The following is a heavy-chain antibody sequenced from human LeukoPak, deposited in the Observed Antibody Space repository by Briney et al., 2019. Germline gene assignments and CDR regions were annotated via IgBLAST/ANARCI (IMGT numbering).Heavy chain of an antibody. J-gene: IGHJ5*02. D-gene: IGHD4-17*01. CDR3: AGEFGVTTKFDP. CDR1: GFTFSNYW. Sequence: GGSLRLSCAASGFTFSNYWMHWVRQAPGKGLVWVSRIKTDGSSTSYADSVEGRFTTSRDNAKNTLYLQMNSLRGEDTAVYYCAGEFGVTTKFDPWGQGTLVTVSS. CDR2: IKTDGSST. V-gene: IGHV3-74*01.